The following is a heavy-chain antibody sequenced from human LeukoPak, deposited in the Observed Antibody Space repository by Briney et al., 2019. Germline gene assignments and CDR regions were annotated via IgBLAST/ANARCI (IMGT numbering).Heavy chain of an antibody. V-gene: IGHV3-30-3*01. D-gene: IGHD3-10*01. CDR2: ISYDGSNK. CDR3: ARASVLPY. J-gene: IGHJ4*01. Sequence: GGSLRLSCAASGFTFSSYAMHWVRQAPGKGLEWVAVISYDGSNKYYADSVKGRFTISRDNSKNTLYLQMNSLRAEDTAVYYCARASVLPYWGHGTLVTVSS. CDR1: GFTFSSYA.